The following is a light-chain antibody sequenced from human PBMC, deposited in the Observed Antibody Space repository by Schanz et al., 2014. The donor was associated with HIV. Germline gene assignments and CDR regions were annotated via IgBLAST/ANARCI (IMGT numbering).Light chain of an antibody. J-gene: IGLJ3*02. V-gene: IGLV2-8*01. CDR2: NVN. CDR3: SSYAGNNNGV. Sequence: QSALIQPPSVSGSPGQSVTISCTGTSSDVGSYDYVSWYQQHPGTVPKPMIYNVNTQPSRVPDRFSGSKSGNTASLTVSGLQAEDEADYYCSSYAGNNNGVFGGGTKLTVL. CDR1: SSDVGSYDY.